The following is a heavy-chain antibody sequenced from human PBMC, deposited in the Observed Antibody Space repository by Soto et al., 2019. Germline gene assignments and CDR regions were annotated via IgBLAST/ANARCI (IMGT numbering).Heavy chain of an antibody. V-gene: IGHV3-23*01. J-gene: IGHJ4*02. Sequence: GGSLRLSCAASGFTFSTYGMSWVRQAPGKGLEWVSAISGSGSNTYYADSVKGRFTISSDNSKNTLYLQVNSLSAEDAAVYYCATRSVAGRHYFDYWGQGTPVTVSS. D-gene: IGHD6-19*01. CDR1: GFTFSTYG. CDR2: ISGSGSNT. CDR3: ATRSVAGRHYFDY.